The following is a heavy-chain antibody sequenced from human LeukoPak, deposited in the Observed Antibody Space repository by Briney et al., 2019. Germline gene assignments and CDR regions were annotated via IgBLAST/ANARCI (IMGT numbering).Heavy chain of an antibody. D-gene: IGHD5-12*01. J-gene: IGHJ4*02. CDR1: GDSISSSSYY. Sequence: PSETLSLTCTVSGDSISSSSYYWGWIRQPPGKGLEWIGSIYYSGSTYYNPSLKSRVTISVDTSKNQFSLKLSSVTAADTAVYYCASLSGYGYWGQGTLVTVSS. V-gene: IGHV4-39*07. CDR2: IYYSGST. CDR3: ASLSGYGY.